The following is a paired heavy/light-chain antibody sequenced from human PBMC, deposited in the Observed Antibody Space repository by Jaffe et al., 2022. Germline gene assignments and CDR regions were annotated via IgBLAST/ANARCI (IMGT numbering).Heavy chain of an antibody. CDR1: GFTFSTYW. V-gene: IGHV3-74*01. CDR2: INSDGSST. Sequence: EVQLVESGGGLVQPGGSLRLSCAASGFTFSTYWMHWVRQGPGKGLVWVSRINSDGSSTKYADSVKGRFTISRDNAKNTLYLQMNSLGAEDTAVYYCARGTSTSWSLGWFDPWGQGNLVTVSS. D-gene: IGHD2-2*01. J-gene: IGHJ5*02. CDR3: ARGTSTSWSLGWFDP.
Light chain of an antibody. CDR1: QTISTY. CDR3: QQSYSTPFT. Sequence: DIQMTQSPSSLSASVGDRVTITCRASQTISTYLNWYQQKPGKAPKLLIYAASSFQSAVPSRFSGSGSGTDFTLTISSLQPEDFATYYCQQSYSTPFTFGPGTKVDIK. V-gene: IGKV1-39*01. CDR2: AAS. J-gene: IGKJ3*01.